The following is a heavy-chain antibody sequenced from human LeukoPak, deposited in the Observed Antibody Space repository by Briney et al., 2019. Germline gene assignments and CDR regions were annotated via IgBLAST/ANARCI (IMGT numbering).Heavy chain of an antibody. CDR1: GFTFRNSA. CDR3: ARESGFMMVGEINADNWFDP. J-gene: IGHJ5*02. V-gene: IGHV3-30*04. D-gene: IGHD3-22*01. Sequence: PGRSLRLSCAGAGFTFRNSAFHWVRQAPGKGLEWVAVISDDGSERFYADSVKGRFTISRDNSKDTLYLHMKTLRPEDTAVYYCARESGFMMVGEINADNWFDPWGQGTPVTVSS. CDR2: ISDDGSER.